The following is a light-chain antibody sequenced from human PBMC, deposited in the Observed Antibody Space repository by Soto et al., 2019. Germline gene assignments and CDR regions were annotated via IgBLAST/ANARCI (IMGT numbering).Light chain of an antibody. V-gene: IGKV3-15*01. CDR3: QQYNHWPPYT. Sequence: EIVMTQSPATLSVSPGEGATLSCRASLTVFTNLAWYQQKPGQAPRLLIYGASTRATGTPARFSGSGSGTEFTLNISSLQSEDFALYYCQQYNHWPPYTFGPGTKLQIK. CDR1: LTVFTN. CDR2: GAS. J-gene: IGKJ2*01.